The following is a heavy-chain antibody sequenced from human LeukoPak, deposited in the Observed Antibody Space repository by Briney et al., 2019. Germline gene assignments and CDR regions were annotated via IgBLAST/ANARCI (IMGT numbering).Heavy chain of an antibody. J-gene: IGHJ4*02. CDR3: ARIDSSGYHTFDY. Sequence: GASVKVSCKASGYTFTGYYMHWVRQAPGQGLEWMGWINPNSGGTNYAQKFQGRVTMTRDTSISTAYMELSRLRSDDTAVYYCARIDSSGYHTFDYWGQGTLVTVSS. CDR2: INPNSGGT. V-gene: IGHV1-2*02. D-gene: IGHD3-22*01. CDR1: GYTFTGYY.